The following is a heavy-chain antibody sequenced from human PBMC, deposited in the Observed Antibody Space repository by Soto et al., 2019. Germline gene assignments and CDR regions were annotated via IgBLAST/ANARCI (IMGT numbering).Heavy chain of an antibody. J-gene: IGHJ4*02. CDR1: GFSFTNYG. D-gene: IGHD3-10*01. CDR3: AKYHYFYRSGSYSPYFFDY. CDR2: ISSDGSNK. Sequence: QVQLVESGGGVVQPGRSLRLSCTASGFSFTNYGMHWVRQAPGKGLEWVALISSDGSNKYHADSVRGRFTISRDNSKNALYLQMKSLRAEDTGVLYCAKYHYFYRSGSYSPYFFDYWGQGTLVTVSS. V-gene: IGHV3-30*18.